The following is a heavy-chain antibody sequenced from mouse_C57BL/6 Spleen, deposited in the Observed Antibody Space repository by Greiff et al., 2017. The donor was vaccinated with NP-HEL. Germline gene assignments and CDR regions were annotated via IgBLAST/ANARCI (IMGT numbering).Heavy chain of an antibody. CDR1: GYTFTEYS. CDR3: ARHGTVVAFDC. D-gene: IGHD1-1*01. V-gene: IGHV1-62-2*01. CDR2: FYPGSGSI. J-gene: IGHJ2*01. Sequence: QVHVKQSGAELVKPGASVKLSCKASGYTFTEYSIHWVKQRSGQGLEWIGWFYPGSGSIKYNEKFKDKATLTADKSSSTVYLELSRLTSEDAAVYFGARHGTVVAFDCWGQGTTLTVSS.